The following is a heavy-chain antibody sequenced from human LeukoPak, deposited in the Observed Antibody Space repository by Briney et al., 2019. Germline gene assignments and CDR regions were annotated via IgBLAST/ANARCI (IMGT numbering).Heavy chain of an antibody. CDR3: EKWGGTEVSSFDY. CDR1: GLTVSDHW. V-gene: IGHV3-7*01. CDR2: INKDGSRK. Sequence: AGGSLRLSCVVSGLTVSDHWLSWLRQAPGKGLEWVSDINKDGSRKDYGDSVKGRFPISRDNSKKTLFLHMTDLKEDDTAVYYWEKWGGTEVSSFDYWGQGTLVTVSS. D-gene: IGHD2-8*01. J-gene: IGHJ4*02.